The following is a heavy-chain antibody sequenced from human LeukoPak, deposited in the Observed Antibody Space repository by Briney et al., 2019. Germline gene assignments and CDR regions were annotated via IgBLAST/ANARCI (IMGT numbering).Heavy chain of an antibody. CDR3: ARDRSYGDSWYDAFDI. Sequence: PSETLSLTCTVSGGSISSYYWSWIRQPAGKGLEWIGRIYTSGSTNYNPSLKSRVTISVDTSKNQFSLKLSSVTAADTAVYYCARDRSYGDSWYDAFDIWGQGTMVTVSS. V-gene: IGHV4-4*07. CDR1: GGSISSYY. D-gene: IGHD4-17*01. J-gene: IGHJ3*02. CDR2: IYTSGST.